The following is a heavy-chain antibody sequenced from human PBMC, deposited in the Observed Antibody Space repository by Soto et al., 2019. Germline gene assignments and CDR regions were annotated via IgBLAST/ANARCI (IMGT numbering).Heavy chain of an antibody. CDR2: INHSGST. CDR1: GGSFSGYY. D-gene: IGHD3-10*01. V-gene: IGHV4-34*01. CDR3: ARAEYYYGSGSYYNWFDP. Sequence: TSETLSLTCAVYGGSFSGYYWSWIRQPPGKGLEWIGEINHSGSTNYNPSLKSRVTISVDTSKNQFSLKLSSVTAADTAVYYCARAEYYYGSGSYYNWFDPWGQGTLVTVSS. J-gene: IGHJ5*02.